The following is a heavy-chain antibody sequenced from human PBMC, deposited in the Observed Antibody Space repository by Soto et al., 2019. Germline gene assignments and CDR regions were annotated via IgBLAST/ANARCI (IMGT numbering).Heavy chain of an antibody. CDR1: GGSFSGYY. D-gene: IGHD6-13*01. Sequence: PSETLSLTCAVYGGSFSGYYWSWIRQPPGKGLEWIGEINHSGSTNYNPSLKSRVTISVDTSKNQFSLKLSSVTAADTAVYYCARDVRQQLSTNWFDPWGQGTLVTVSS. CDR3: ARDVRQQLSTNWFDP. CDR2: INHSGST. V-gene: IGHV4-34*01. J-gene: IGHJ5*02.